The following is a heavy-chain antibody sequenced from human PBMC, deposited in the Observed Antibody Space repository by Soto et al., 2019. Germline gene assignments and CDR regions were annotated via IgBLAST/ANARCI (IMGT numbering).Heavy chain of an antibody. CDR2: ISGSGGST. V-gene: IGHV3-23*01. Sequence: PGGSLRLSCAASGFTFSSYAMSWVRQAPGKGLEWVSAISGSGGSTYYADSVKGRFTISRDNSKNTLYLQMNSLRAEDTAVYYCVQDHKVPPGYSSSWYGPSFAFDIWGRGTMVTVSS. J-gene: IGHJ3*02. CDR3: VQDHKVPPGYSSSWYGPSFAFDI. D-gene: IGHD6-13*01. CDR1: GFTFSSYA.